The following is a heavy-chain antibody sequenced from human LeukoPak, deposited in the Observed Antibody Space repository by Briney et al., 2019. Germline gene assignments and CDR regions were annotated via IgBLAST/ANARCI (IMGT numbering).Heavy chain of an antibody. CDR1: GGSFSGYY. Sequence: PSETLSLTCAVYGGSFSGYYWSWIRQPPGKGLEWIGEINHSGSTNYNPSLKSRVTISVDTSKNQFSLKLSSVTAADTAVYYCARAIAARPPFYYYYYMDVWGKGTTVTVSS. V-gene: IGHV4-34*01. CDR3: ARAIAARPPFYYYYYMDV. CDR2: INHSGST. J-gene: IGHJ6*03. D-gene: IGHD6-6*01.